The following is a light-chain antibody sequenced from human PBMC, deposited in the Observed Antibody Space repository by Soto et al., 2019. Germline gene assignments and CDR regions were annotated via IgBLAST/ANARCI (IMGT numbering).Light chain of an antibody. CDR3: QQYGSSALT. J-gene: IGKJ4*01. CDR1: QSVSSIY. Sequence: EIMLTQSPCTLSLSPGERATLSCRASQSVSSIYLAWYQQKPGQAPRLLIYGASSRPTGIPDRFSGSGSGTDFTLTISRLEPEDFAVYYCQQYGSSALTFGGGTKVDIK. CDR2: GAS. V-gene: IGKV3-20*01.